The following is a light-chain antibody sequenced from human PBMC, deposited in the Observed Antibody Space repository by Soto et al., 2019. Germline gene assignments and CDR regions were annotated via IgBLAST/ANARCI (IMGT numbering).Light chain of an antibody. Sequence: QSVLTQPPSASGTPGQRVTISCSGSTSNIGNSTVNWYQQFPGTAPKLLIYANNQRPSGVPDRFSGSKSGTSASLAISGLQSEDEADYHCAAWDDILSGYVFGAGTQLTVL. V-gene: IGLV1-44*01. J-gene: IGLJ7*01. CDR1: TSNIGNST. CDR2: ANN. CDR3: AAWDDILSGYV.